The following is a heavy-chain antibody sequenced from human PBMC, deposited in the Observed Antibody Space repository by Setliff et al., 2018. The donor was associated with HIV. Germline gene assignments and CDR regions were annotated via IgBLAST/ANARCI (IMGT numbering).Heavy chain of an antibody. V-gene: IGHV4-34*01. Sequence: KPSETLSLTCAVHGGSLGGYYWTWIRQPPGKGLEWIGGINESGSTNYSPSLKSRITISLDTSNNQFSLNLTSLTAADTAVYYCARFLGWRGFDYWGQGTLVTVSS. CDR2: INESGST. CDR3: ARFLGWRGFDY. CDR1: GGSLGGYY. D-gene: IGHD3-3*01. J-gene: IGHJ4*02.